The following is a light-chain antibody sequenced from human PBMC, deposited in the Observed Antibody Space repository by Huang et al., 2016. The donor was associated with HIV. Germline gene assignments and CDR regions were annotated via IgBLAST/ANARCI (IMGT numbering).Light chain of an antibody. J-gene: IGKJ1*01. CDR3: QQHDTWPWT. Sequence: EIVLTQSPATLSVSPGERATLSCRASQSLTITLAWYQQRPGQAPRLLIYGPSTRASGVPARFSCRGSGTDFTLTINSLQSEDFGVYYCQQHDTWPWTFGQGTKVENK. CDR2: GPS. CDR1: QSLTIT. V-gene: IGKV3-15*01.